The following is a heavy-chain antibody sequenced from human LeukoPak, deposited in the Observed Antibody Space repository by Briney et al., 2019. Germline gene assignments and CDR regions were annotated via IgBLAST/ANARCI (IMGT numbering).Heavy chain of an antibody. V-gene: IGHV4-61*09. Sequence: AQPLSLTCTVSGGSISSGSYYWSWIRQPAGKGLEWIGEINHSGSTNYNPSLNSRVTISVDTSKNQFSLKLSPVHAPATAVYYCAREGIVVVPAATSLNWNYVRHWFDPWGQGTLVTVSS. D-gene: IGHD2-2*01. J-gene: IGHJ5*02. CDR2: INHSGST. CDR1: GGSISSGSYY. CDR3: AREGIVVVPAATSLNWNYVRHWFDP.